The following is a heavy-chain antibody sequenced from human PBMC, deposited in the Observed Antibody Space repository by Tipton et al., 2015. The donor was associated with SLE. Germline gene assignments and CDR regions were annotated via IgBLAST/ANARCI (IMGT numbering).Heavy chain of an antibody. J-gene: IGHJ4*02. CDR1: GGSISSSSYY. Sequence: LRLSCTVSGGSISSSSYYWGWIRQPPGKGLEWIGSIYYSGRTYYNPSLKSRVTISVDTSKNQFSLKLSSVTAADTAVYYCARRAIFGVVIYSAGTFDYWGQGTLVTVSS. CDR3: ARRAIFGVVIYSAGTFDY. D-gene: IGHD3-3*01. CDR2: IYYSGRT. V-gene: IGHV4-39*07.